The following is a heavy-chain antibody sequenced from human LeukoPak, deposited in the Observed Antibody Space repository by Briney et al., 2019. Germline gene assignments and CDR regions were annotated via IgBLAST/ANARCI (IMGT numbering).Heavy chain of an antibody. V-gene: IGHV3-33*01. D-gene: IGHD2-2*01. CDR2: IWYDGSNK. J-gene: IGHJ5*02. CDR3: AADIVVVPAAP. Sequence: GGSLRLSCAASGITFSSYGMHWVRQAPGKGLEWVAVIWYDGSNKYYADSVKGRFTISRDNSKNTLYLQMNSLRAEDTAVYYCAADIVVVPAAPWGQGTLVTVSS. CDR1: GITFSSYG.